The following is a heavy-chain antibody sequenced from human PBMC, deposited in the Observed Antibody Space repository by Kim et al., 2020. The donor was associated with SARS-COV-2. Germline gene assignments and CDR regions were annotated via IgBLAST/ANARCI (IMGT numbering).Heavy chain of an antibody. CDR2: IKSLSDGGTS. J-gene: IGHJ4*02. Sequence: GGSLRLSCAVSGIPFSNAWMNWVRQAPGRGLEWVGRIKSLSDGGTSDYAAPVKGRFTISRDDSKNTLDLQMNSLKSEDAGVYYCTTVSMRWGKGTLVTV. D-gene: IGHD2-2*01. CDR3: TTVSMR. V-gene: IGHV3-15*01. CDR1: GIPFSNAW.